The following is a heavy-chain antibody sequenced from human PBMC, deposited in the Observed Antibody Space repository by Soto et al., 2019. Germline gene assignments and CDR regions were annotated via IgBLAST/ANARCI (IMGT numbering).Heavy chain of an antibody. D-gene: IGHD6-13*01. Sequence: GGSLRLSCAASGFTFSSYEMNWVRQAPGKGLEWVSYISSSGSTIYYADSVKGRSTISRDNAKNSLYLQMISLRAEDTAVYYCAREGSIAAAGNWFDPWGQGTLVTVSS. V-gene: IGHV3-48*03. J-gene: IGHJ5*02. CDR3: AREGSIAAAGNWFDP. CDR2: ISSSGSTI. CDR1: GFTFSSYE.